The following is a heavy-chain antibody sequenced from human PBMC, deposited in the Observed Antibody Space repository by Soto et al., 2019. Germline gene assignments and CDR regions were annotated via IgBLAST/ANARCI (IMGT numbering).Heavy chain of an antibody. D-gene: IGHD3-3*01. Sequence: QVQLQESGPGLVKPSQTLSLTCTVSGGSISSGGYYWSWIRQHPGKGLEWIGYIYYSGSTYYNPPLKSRVTISVDTYKNQFSLKLSTVTAADTAVYYCARSLEWLLLRYWGQGTLVTVSS. V-gene: IGHV4-31*03. CDR1: GGSISSGGYY. CDR2: IYYSGST. CDR3: ARSLEWLLLRY. J-gene: IGHJ4*02.